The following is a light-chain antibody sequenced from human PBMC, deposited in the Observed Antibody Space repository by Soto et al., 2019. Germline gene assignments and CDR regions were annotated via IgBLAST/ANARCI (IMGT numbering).Light chain of an antibody. CDR3: QQSYSTPRT. CDR2: AAS. V-gene: IGKV1-39*01. Sequence: DIQMTQSPSSLSASVGDRVSITCRASQTIITYLNWYQQKPGKAPKFLISAASNLQSGVPSRFSGSGSETEFTLTISSVQPEDFATYYCQQSYSTPRTFGQGTKLEIK. J-gene: IGKJ2*01. CDR1: QTIITY.